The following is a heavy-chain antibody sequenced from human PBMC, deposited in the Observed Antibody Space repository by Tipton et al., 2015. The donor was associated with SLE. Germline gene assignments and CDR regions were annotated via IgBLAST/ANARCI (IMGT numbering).Heavy chain of an antibody. CDR3: AREPTNYYGSGSHYSDY. CDR1: GYSLSRGYS. Sequence: TLSLTCAVSGYSLSRGYSWAWIRQPPGQGLEWIGSIHHSRGTNYNPSLNSRVTISGDTSKNQFSLTLTSVTAADTAVYYCAREPTNYYGSGSHYSDYWGQGTLVAVSS. J-gene: IGHJ4*02. V-gene: IGHV4-38-2*01. D-gene: IGHD3-10*01. CDR2: IHHSRGT.